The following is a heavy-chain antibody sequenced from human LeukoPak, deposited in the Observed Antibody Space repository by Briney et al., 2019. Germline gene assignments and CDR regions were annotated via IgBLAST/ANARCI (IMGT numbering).Heavy chain of an antibody. J-gene: IGHJ4*02. D-gene: IGHD1-7*01. CDR2: IRQDGSET. CDR3: ASRAGKPGNTPWCFDY. CDR1: GFTFSSYW. Sequence: GGSLRLSCAASGFTFSSYWMGWVRQAPGKGPEWVANIRQDGSETNYVDSVRGRFTIARDNTKNSLYLQMTSLRGEDTAVYYCASRAGKPGNTPWCFDYWGQGALVTVSS. V-gene: IGHV3-7*01.